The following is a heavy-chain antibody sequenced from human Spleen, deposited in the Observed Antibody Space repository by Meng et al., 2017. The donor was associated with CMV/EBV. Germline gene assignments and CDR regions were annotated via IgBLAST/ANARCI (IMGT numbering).Heavy chain of an antibody. CDR3: ATPLQFLDWLLPDYYYGMDV. V-gene: IGHV3-30*02. CDR2: IQYDGTNK. CDR1: GFTFNTYG. D-gene: IGHD3-3*01. J-gene: IGHJ6*02. Sequence: GGSLRLSCAASGFTFNTYGMHWVRQAPGKGLEWVAFIQYDGTNKYYADSVKGRFTTSRDSSKKMLYLQMDSLRVEDTAVYYCATPLQFLDWLLPDYYYGMDVWGQGTTVTVSS.